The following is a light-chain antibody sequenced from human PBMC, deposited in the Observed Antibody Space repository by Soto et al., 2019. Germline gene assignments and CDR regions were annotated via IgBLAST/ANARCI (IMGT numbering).Light chain of an antibody. J-gene: IGKJ1*01. CDR2: WAS. CDR1: QSVLYSSNNKNY. CDR3: QQYYSTPTWT. Sequence: DIVMTQSPDSLAVSLGERATINCKSSQSVLYSSNNKNYLAWYQQKPGQPPKLLIYWASTRESGVPDRFSGSGSGTYFTLTISSLQAEDVAVYYCQQYYSTPTWTFGQGTQVEIK. V-gene: IGKV4-1*01.